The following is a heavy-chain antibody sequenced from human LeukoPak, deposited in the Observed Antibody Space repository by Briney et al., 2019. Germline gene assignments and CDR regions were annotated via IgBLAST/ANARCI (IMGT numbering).Heavy chain of an antibody. Sequence: GGSLRLSCAASGFTFSDAWMSWVRQAPGKGLEWVSVIYSGGSTYYADSVKGRFTISRDNSKNTLDLQMNSLRAEDTAVYYCARIAVAGLSFDYWGQGTLVTVSS. V-gene: IGHV3-53*01. D-gene: IGHD6-19*01. J-gene: IGHJ4*02. CDR1: GFTFSDAW. CDR3: ARIAVAGLSFDY. CDR2: IYSGGST.